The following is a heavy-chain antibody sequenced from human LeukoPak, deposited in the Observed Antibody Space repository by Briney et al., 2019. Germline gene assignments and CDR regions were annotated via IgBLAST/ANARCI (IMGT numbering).Heavy chain of an antibody. D-gene: IGHD4-17*01. V-gene: IGHV3-48*03. CDR2: ISHSGTNI. CDR1: GFTFSSYE. Sequence: GGSLRLSCAASGFTFSSYEMNWVRQAPGKGLEWASYISHSGTNIYYADSVQGRFTIYRDSAKNSLYMQMNSLRAEDTAIYYCARDGPSYGDYDYYYMDVWGKGTTVTVSS. CDR3: ARDGPSYGDYDYYYMDV. J-gene: IGHJ6*03.